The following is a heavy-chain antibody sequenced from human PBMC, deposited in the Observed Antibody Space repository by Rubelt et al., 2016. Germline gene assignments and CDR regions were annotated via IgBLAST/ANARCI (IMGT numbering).Heavy chain of an antibody. V-gene: IGHV3-30*17. D-gene: IGHD6-19*01. CDR3: ARGLAVQQWLASPY. J-gene: IGHJ4*02. Sequence: GGGPEWVAVISHDGTSKAYADSVKGRFTISRDNSKNTLYLQMDSLRAADTAVYYCARGLAVQQWLASPYWGQGTLVTVSS. CDR2: ISHDGTSK.